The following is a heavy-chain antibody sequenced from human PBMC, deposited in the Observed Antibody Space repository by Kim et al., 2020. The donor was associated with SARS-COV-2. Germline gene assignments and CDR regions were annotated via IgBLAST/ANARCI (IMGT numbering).Heavy chain of an antibody. J-gene: IGHJ4*02. V-gene: IGHV3-9*01. Sequence: GGSLRLSCTASGFTFDDYAMHWVRQAPGKGLEWVSVISWNSGSIGYADSVKGRFTISRDNAKNSLYLQMNSLRAEDTALYYCAKDSGEAGNDYLDYWGQGTLGTLS. CDR1: GFTFDDYA. CDR3: AKDSGEAGNDYLDY. CDR2: ISWNSGSI. D-gene: IGHD6-13*01.